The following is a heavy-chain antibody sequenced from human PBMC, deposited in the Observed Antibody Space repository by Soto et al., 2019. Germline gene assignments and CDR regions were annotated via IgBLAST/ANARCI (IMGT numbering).Heavy chain of an antibody. CDR1: GFTFDDFA. V-gene: IGHV3-9*01. J-gene: IGHJ2*01. CDR3: VKDIGASGAYWYFDL. CDR2: INWNSGDI. Sequence: EMQLVESGGGLVQPGRSLRLSCAASGFTFDDFAMHWVRQAPGKGLEWVSGINWNSGDIDYADSVRGRFTISRDNAKNGLYLQMNSLRAEDAALYYCVKDIGASGAYWYFDLWGRGTLVTVSS. D-gene: IGHD2-8*02.